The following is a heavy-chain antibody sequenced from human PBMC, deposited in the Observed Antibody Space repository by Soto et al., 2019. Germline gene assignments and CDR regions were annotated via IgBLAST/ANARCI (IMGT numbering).Heavy chain of an antibody. D-gene: IGHD6-19*01. V-gene: IGHV3-23*01. Sequence: DVQFLESGGGVVQRGGSLRLSCAASGLNFRNFPMSWVRQTPGKGLEWVSAISGSGTNTDYADTVKGRFTISRDNSKKTLYLQMDNLGVGDTAIYYCAKPPGMRGWFDWWGQGTQVTVSS. CDR3: AKPPGMRGWFDW. CDR1: GLNFRNFP. J-gene: IGHJ4*02. CDR2: ISGSGTNT.